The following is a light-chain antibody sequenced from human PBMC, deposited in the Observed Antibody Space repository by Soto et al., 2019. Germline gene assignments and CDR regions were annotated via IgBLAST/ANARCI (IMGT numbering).Light chain of an antibody. Sequence: DIQMTQSPSSLSASVGDRVTITCQASQDISNYLNWYQQKPGKAPKLLIYDASNLETGVPSRFSGSGSGTDFTFTISSLQPEDIATYYCQQSYSITWTFGQGTKV. CDR1: QDISNY. J-gene: IGKJ1*01. V-gene: IGKV1-33*01. CDR3: QQSYSITWT. CDR2: DAS.